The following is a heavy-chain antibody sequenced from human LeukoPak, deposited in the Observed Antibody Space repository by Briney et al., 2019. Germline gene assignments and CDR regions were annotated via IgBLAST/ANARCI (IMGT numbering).Heavy chain of an antibody. CDR1: GISLTSYV. CDR2: ISSSGTTM. V-gene: IGHV3-48*03. CDR3: ARGFRDTAMFLDY. D-gene: IGHD5-18*01. Sequence: GGSLRLSCAASGISLTSYVMKWVRQAPGKGLEWISCISSSGTTMYYADSVKGRFTTSRDNAKNSLYLQMNSLRAEDTAVYYCARGFRDTAMFLDYWGQGTLVTVSS. J-gene: IGHJ4*02.